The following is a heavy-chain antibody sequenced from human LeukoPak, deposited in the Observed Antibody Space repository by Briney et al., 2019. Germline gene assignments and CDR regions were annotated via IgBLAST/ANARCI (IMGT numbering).Heavy chain of an antibody. CDR1: GFPFSSYA. J-gene: IGHJ6*04. D-gene: IGHD3-9*01. CDR2: ISSNGGST. Sequence: GGSLRLSCSASGFPFSSYAMHWVRQAPGKGLEYVSAISSNGGSTYHADSVKGRFTISRDNSRNTLYLQMSSRRAEDTAVHYCVSRYFDWSYNYYGMDVWGKGTTVTVSS. V-gene: IGHV3-64D*06. CDR3: VSRYFDWSYNYYGMDV.